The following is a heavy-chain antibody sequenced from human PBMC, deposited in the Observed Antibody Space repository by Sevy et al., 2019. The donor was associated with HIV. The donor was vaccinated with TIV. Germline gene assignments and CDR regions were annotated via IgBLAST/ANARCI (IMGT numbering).Heavy chain of an antibody. V-gene: IGHV3-30-3*01. J-gene: IGHJ4*02. CDR1: GFTFSSYA. Sequence: GGSLRLSCAASGFTFSSYAMHWVRQAPGKGLEGVAVISYDGSNKYYADSVKGRFTISRDNSKNTLYLQMNSLRAEDTAVYYCARDPRGYSYGYYFDYWGQGTLVTVSS. CDR3: ARDPRGYSYGYYFDY. CDR2: ISYDGSNK. D-gene: IGHD5-18*01.